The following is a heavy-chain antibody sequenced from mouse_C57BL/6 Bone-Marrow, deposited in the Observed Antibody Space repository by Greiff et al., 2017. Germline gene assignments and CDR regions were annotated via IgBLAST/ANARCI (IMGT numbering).Heavy chain of an antibody. CDR2: INPYNGGT. Sequence: EVQLQQSGPVLVKPGASVKMSCKASGYTFTDYYMNWVKQSHGKSLEWIGVINPYNGGTSYNQKFKGKATLIVDKSSSTAYMELNSLTSEDSAVYYCARGPAWFAYWGQGTLVTVSA. V-gene: IGHV1-19*01. CDR1: GYTFTDYY. J-gene: IGHJ3*01. CDR3: ARGPAWFAY.